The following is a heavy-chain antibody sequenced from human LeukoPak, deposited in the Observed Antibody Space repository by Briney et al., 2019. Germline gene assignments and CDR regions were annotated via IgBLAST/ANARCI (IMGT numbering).Heavy chain of an antibody. D-gene: IGHD6-13*01. J-gene: IGHJ4*02. V-gene: IGHV1-18*01. CDR1: GYTFTSYG. Sequence: ASVKVSCKASGYTFTSYGISWVRQAPGQGLEWMGWISAYNGNTNYAQKLQGRVTMTTDTSTSTAYMELRSLRSDDTAVYYCARAPDPPGIAAADYWGQGTLVTVSS. CDR3: ARAPDPPGIAAADY. CDR2: ISAYNGNT.